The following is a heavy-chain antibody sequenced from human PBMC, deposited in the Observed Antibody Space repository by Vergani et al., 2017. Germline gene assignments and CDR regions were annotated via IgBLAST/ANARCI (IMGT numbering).Heavy chain of an antibody. J-gene: IGHJ4*02. CDR3: ARVPKSYYDILTGSDPYFDY. V-gene: IGHV1-46*03. CDR2: INPSGGST. Sequence: QVQLVQSGAEVKKPGASVKVSCKASGYTFTSYYMHWVRQAPGQGLEWMGIINPSGGSTSYAQKFQGRVTMTRDTSTSTVYMELSSLRSEDTAVYYCARVPKSYYDILTGSDPYFDYWGQGTLVTVSS. D-gene: IGHD3-9*01. CDR1: GYTFTSYY.